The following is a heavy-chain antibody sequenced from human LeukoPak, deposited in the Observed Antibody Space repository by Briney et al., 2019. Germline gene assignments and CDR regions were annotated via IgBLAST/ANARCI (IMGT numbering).Heavy chain of an antibody. CDR1: GFTFSSSA. CDR3: ARNGGSYFFGY. Sequence: GGSLRLSCAASGFTFSSSAMSWVRQAPGKGLEWVSGISGSGGGTYCADSVKGRFTISRDNSKNTLYLQMNSLRAEDTAVYYCARNGGSYFFGYWGQGTLVTVSS. J-gene: IGHJ4*02. D-gene: IGHD1-26*01. CDR2: ISGSGGGT. V-gene: IGHV3-23*01.